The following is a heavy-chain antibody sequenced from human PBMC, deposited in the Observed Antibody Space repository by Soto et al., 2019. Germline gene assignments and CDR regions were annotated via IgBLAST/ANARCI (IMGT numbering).Heavy chain of an antibody. V-gene: IGHV3-23*01. CDR1: GFTFSSYA. CDR3: AKIPSITMVRGVHSWFDP. CDR2: ISGSGGST. Sequence: GGSLRLSCAASGFTFSSYAMSWVRQAPGKGLEWVSAISGSGGSTYYADSVKGRFTISRDNSKNTLYLQMNSLRAEDTAVYYCAKIPSITMVRGVHSWFDPWGQGTLVTVS. J-gene: IGHJ5*02. D-gene: IGHD3-10*01.